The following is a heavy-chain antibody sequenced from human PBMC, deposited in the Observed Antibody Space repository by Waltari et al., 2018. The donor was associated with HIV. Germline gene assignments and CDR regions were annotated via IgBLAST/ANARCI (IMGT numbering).Heavy chain of an antibody. V-gene: IGHV3-30*18. CDR2: ISYDGSNK. Sequence: QVQLVESGGGVVQPGRSLRLSCAASGFTFSSYGMHWVRQAPGKGLEWVAVISYDGSNKYYADSVKGRFTISRDNSKNTLYLQMNSLRAEDTAVYYCAKIKEEESSGWYEGGAFDIWGQGTMVTVSS. J-gene: IGHJ3*02. CDR1: GFTFSSYG. CDR3: AKIKEEESSGWYEGGAFDI. D-gene: IGHD6-19*01.